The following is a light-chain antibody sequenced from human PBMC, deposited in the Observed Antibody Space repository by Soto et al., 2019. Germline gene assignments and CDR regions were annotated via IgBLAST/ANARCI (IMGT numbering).Light chain of an antibody. CDR1: QSVARN. Sequence: EKVMTQSPATLSVSLGERATLSCRASQSVARNLAWYLQKPGQAPRLLIYGASARATAVPARFTASGSGTEFTLSISSLQSDDFGVYYCQQYDTWPRTFGQGTKVDIK. J-gene: IGKJ1*01. CDR3: QQYDTWPRT. CDR2: GAS. V-gene: IGKV3-15*01.